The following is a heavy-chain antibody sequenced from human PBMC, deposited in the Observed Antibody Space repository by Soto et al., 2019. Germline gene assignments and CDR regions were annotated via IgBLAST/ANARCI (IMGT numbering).Heavy chain of an antibody. CDR3: ARSGNSGYYLDY. D-gene: IGHD3-22*01. J-gene: IGHJ4*02. CDR1: GYTFTSYG. CDR2: ISAYNGNT. V-gene: IGHV1-18*01. Sequence: ASVKVSCKASGYTFTSYGLSWVRQAPGQGLEWMGWISAYNGNTNYAQNLQGRVTMTTGTSTSTAYMELRSLRSDDTAVYYCARSGNSGYYLDYWGQGTLVTVSS.